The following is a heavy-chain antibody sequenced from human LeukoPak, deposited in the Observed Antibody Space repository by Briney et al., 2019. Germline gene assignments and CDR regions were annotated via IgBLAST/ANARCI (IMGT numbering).Heavy chain of an antibody. CDR3: ARTERLLWFGESSLFDY. CDR1: GYTFTGYY. J-gene: IGHJ4*02. Sequence: GASVKVSCKASGYTFTGYYMHWVRQAPGQGLEWMGWINPNSGGTNYAQKFQGGVTMTRDTSISTAYMELSRLRSDDTAVYYCARTERLLWFGESSLFDYWGQETLVTVSS. V-gene: IGHV1-2*02. CDR2: INPNSGGT. D-gene: IGHD3-10*01.